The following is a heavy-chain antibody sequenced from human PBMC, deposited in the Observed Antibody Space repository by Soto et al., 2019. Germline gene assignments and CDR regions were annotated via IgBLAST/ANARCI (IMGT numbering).Heavy chain of an antibody. D-gene: IGHD3-3*01. J-gene: IGHJ5*01. Sequence: QVQLVESGGGVVQPGTSLRLSCAASGFTFNTYAMHWVRQAPGKGLEWVATISYDGSNQYYADSVKGRFTISRDNFRNTLYMQINSMRGDDTAVDYCAKEGVSRSCYYTFHDSWGQGTLVTVSS. CDR2: ISYDGSNQ. CDR1: GFTFNTYA. CDR3: AKEGVSRSCYYTFHDS. V-gene: IGHV3-30-3*01.